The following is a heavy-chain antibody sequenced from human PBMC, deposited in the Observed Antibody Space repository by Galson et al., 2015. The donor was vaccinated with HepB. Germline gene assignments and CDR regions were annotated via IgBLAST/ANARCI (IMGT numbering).Heavy chain of an antibody. Sequence: QSGAEVKKPGDSLKISCKGPGYKFTTYWIGWVRQMPGKGLEWMGIIYPGDSDTRYSPSFQGQVTMSADKSISTAYLQWSSLKASDTAMYYCARPVYSSGWYLDYWGQGTLVTVSS. CDR1: GYKFTTYW. D-gene: IGHD6-19*01. CDR2: IYPGDSDT. J-gene: IGHJ4*02. CDR3: ARPVYSSGWYLDY. V-gene: IGHV5-51*01.